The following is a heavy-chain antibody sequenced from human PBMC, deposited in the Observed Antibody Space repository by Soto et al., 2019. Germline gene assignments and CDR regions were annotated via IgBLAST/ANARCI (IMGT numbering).Heavy chain of an antibody. CDR1: GFSFSSYG. CDR3: AQGLGGLLGLDGMEV. D-gene: IGHD3-3*02. J-gene: IGHJ6*02. Sequence: QEQLVESGGGVVQPGRSLRLSCVASGFSFSSYGMHWVRQAPGKGLEWAAVISYDDGSNKYYADSVKGRFTISRDNSKNTLYLQMNNMRAEDTSVYYCAQGLGGLLGLDGMEVWGQGTTVTVSS. CDR2: ISYDDGSNK. V-gene: IGHV3-30*18.